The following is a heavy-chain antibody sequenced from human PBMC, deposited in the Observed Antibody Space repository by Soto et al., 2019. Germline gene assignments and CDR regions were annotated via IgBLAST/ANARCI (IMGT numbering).Heavy chain of an antibody. V-gene: IGHV3-30-3*01. J-gene: IGHJ4*02. Sequence: QVQLVESGGGVVQLGRSLRLSCTASGFTFSSYAMHWVRHAPGKGLEWVAVISYDGSNKYYADSVKGRFTISRDISKNTLYLQMNSLRAEDTALYYCARAGGLLLDYWGQGTLVTVSS. CDR1: GFTFSSYA. CDR2: ISYDGSNK. D-gene: IGHD2-15*01. CDR3: ARAGGLLLDY.